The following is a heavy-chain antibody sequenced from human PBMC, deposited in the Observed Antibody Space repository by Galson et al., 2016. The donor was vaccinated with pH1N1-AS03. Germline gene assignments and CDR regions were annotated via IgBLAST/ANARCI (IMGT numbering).Heavy chain of an antibody. CDR1: GDSVTNSY. CDR3: ARGAGLEANLNF. D-gene: IGHD1-7*01. Sequence: ETLSLTCNISGDSVTNSYWSWIRQSPGKGLEWIGHRFYSLSPDYNPSLKSRVSILVDTSKNQFSLKLMSVSAADTAVYFCARGAGLEANLNFWGPGTLVTVSS. J-gene: IGHJ4*02. V-gene: IGHV4-59*02. CDR2: RFYSLSP.